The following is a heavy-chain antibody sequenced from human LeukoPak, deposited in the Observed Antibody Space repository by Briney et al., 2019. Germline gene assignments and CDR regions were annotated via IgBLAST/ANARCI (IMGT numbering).Heavy chain of an antibody. J-gene: IGHJ4*02. CDR2: IRYDGNNK. CDR3: ATYRQVLLPFES. CDR1: GFTFSSSD. Sequence: GGSLRLSCAASGFTFSSSDMHWVRQAPGKGLEWVAFIRYDGNNKYYAGSVKGRLTITRDNSKSTLSLQMNSLRAEDTAIYYCATYRQVLLPFESWGQGTLVTVSS. V-gene: IGHV3-30*02. D-gene: IGHD2-8*02.